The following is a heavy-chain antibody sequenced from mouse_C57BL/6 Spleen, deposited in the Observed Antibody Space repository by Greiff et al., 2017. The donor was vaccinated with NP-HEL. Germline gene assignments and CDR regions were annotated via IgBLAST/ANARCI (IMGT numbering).Heavy chain of an antibody. Sequence: QVQLQQPGTELVKPGASVKLSCKASGYTFTSYWMHWVKQRPGQGLEWIGNINPSNGGTNYNEKFKSKATLTVDKSSSTAYMQLSSLTSEDSAVYFCARGDGYSLAWFAYWGQGTLVTVSA. D-gene: IGHD2-3*01. CDR1: GYTFTSYW. J-gene: IGHJ3*01. V-gene: IGHV1-53*01. CDR2: INPSNGGT. CDR3: ARGDGYSLAWFAY.